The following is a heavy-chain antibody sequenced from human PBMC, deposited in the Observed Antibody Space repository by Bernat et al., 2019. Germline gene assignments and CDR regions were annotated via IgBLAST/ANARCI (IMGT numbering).Heavy chain of an antibody. CDR3: ASRGVAGTVGDY. Sequence: QVQLQESGPGLVKLSGTLSLTCVVSGGSISSINLWNWVRQPPGKGLEWIGGIYHSGSTNYNPSLMSRVTISVAKSKSHFSLMLISVTAADTAVYYCASRGVAGTVGDYWGQGTLVTVSS. CDR1: GGSISSINL. D-gene: IGHD6-19*01. V-gene: IGHV4-4*02. CDR2: IYHSGST. J-gene: IGHJ4*02.